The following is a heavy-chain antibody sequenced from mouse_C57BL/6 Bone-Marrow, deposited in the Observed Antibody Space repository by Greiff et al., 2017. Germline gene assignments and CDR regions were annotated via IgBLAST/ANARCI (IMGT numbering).Heavy chain of an antibody. J-gene: IGHJ4*01. CDR3: ARQLFYAMDY. V-gene: IGHV1-81*01. D-gene: IGHD3-1*01. CDR2: IYPRSGNT. CDR1: GYTFTSYG. Sequence: QVQLQQSGAELARPGASVKLYCKASGYTFTSYGISWVKQRTGQGLEWIGEIYPRSGNTYYNEKFKGKATLTADKSSSTAYMELRSLTSADSAVYFCARQLFYAMDYWGQGTSVTVSS.